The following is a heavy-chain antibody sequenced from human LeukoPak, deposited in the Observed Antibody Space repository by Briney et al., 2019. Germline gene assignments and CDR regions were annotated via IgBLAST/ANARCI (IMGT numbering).Heavy chain of an antibody. CDR2: IQGDGSNT. CDR3: ARGTSAGGPISPFDF. Sequence: GGSLRLSCVASGFTFSKNWVHWVRQAPGKGLVWVSRIQGDGSNTNYADSVKGRFSISRDNAKNTVYLQMNSLRAEDTSIYYCARGTSAGGPISPFDFWGQGTVVTVSS. V-gene: IGHV3-74*01. J-gene: IGHJ4*02. D-gene: IGHD6-13*01. CDR1: GFTFSKNW.